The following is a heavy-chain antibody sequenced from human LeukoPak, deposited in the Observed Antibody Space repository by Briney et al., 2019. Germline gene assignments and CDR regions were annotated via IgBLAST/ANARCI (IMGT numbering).Heavy chain of an antibody. Sequence: SETLSLTCTVSGGSISSSGYYWGWIRQPPGKGLEWIGSIYYSGSTYYNPSLKSRVTISVDTSKNQFSLKLRSVTAADTAVYYCARADLGRHFDYWGQGTLVTVSS. CDR3: ARADLGRHFDY. D-gene: IGHD1-26*01. V-gene: IGHV4-39*07. CDR2: IYYSGST. J-gene: IGHJ4*02. CDR1: GGSISSSGYY.